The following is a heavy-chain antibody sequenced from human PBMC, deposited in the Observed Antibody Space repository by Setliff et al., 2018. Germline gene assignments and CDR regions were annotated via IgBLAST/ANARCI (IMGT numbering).Heavy chain of an antibody. CDR3: ARAGAIQGGFDI. CDR2: IHSSGNT. V-gene: IGHV4-4*07. D-gene: IGHD7-27*01. J-gene: IGHJ3*02. CDR1: GGSISTYY. Sequence: PSETLSLTCNVSGGSISTYYWSWIRQPAGKGLEWIGRIHSSGNTNYKPSLKSRVTMSVDTTKNQFSLKRSSVTAADTAVYYCARAGAIQGGFDIWGQGTVVTVSS.